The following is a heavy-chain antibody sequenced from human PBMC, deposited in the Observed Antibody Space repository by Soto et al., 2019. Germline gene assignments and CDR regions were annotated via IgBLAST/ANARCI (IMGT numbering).Heavy chain of an antibody. D-gene: IGHD2-15*01. V-gene: IGHV3-23*01. J-gene: IGHJ4*02. CDR2: ISGSGGST. CDR1: GFTFSSYA. Sequence: GGSLRLSCAASGFTFSSYAMSWVRQAPGKGLEWVSAISGSGGSTYYADSVKGRFTISRDNSKNTLYLQMNSLRAEDAALYYCAKDSVVVVAATLFDYWGQGTLVTVSS. CDR3: AKDSVVVVAATLFDY.